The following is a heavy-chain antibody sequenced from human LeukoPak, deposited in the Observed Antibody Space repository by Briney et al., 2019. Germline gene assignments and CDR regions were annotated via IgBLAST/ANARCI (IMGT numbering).Heavy chain of an antibody. D-gene: IGHD3-9*01. CDR3: AAREYYDILTGYSYHY. J-gene: IGHJ4*02. CDR1: GGSFSGYY. Sequence: SETLSPTCAVYGGSFSGYYWSWMCQPPGKGLEWIGEINHSGGTNYNPSLKSRVTISVDTSKNQFSLKLNSVTAADTAVYYCAAREYYDILTGYSYHYWGQGTLVTVSS. CDR2: INHSGGT. V-gene: IGHV4-34*01.